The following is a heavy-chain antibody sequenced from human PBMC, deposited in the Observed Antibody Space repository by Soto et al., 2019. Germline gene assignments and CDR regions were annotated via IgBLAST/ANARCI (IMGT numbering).Heavy chain of an antibody. Sequence: PGGSLRLSCAASGFTFSTSHMSWVRQAPGKGLEWVSATDDGGHYTYYADSMRGRFTISRDNSKNTLYLQMNSLMTEDTAVYYCVKESPSPAPGNYFDYWGQGALVTVSS. CDR3: VKESPSPAPGNYFDY. CDR2: TDDGGHYT. J-gene: IGHJ4*02. CDR1: GFTFSTSH. V-gene: IGHV3-23*01.